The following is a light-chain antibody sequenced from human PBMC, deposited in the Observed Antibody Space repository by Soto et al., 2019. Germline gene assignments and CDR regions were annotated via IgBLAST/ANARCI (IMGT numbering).Light chain of an antibody. CDR2: DAS. CDR3: QQFGDLTFI. Sequence: DITMTQSPSSLSASVGDRVTITCQASQDINNYLNWYQQKPGQAPKLLIYDASDLEMGVPSRFSGSGSGTHFTLTISDLQPEDIATYYCQQFGDLTFIFGQGTRLEI. J-gene: IGKJ5*01. CDR1: QDINNY. V-gene: IGKV1-33*01.